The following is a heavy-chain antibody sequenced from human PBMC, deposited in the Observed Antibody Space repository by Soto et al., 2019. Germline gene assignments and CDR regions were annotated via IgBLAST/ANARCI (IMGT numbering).Heavy chain of an antibody. D-gene: IGHD1-1*01. CDR2: INPSGGTT. V-gene: IGHV1-46*01. Sequence: GASVKVACQASAYTFICYYMHPVRQAPGQGLEWMGIINPSGGTTSYAQKFQGRVTMTRDTCTSRVYMELSSLRSEDTAVYYCARDRGTTHSDYCGQGTLVGVSS. J-gene: IGHJ4*02. CDR3: ARDRGTTHSDY. CDR1: AYTFICYY.